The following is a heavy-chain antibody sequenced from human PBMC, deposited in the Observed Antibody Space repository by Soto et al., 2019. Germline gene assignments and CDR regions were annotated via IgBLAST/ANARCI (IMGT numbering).Heavy chain of an antibody. CDR2: INHSGST. D-gene: IGHD2-15*01. J-gene: IGHJ4*02. CDR3: ALGYCSGGSCYPPFDY. Sequence: SETLSLTCAGYGGSFSGYYWSWIRQPPWKGLEWIGEINHSGSTNYNPSLKSRVTISVDTSKNQFSLKLSSVTAADTAVYYCALGYCSGGSCYPPFDYWGQGTLVTVSS. V-gene: IGHV4-34*01. CDR1: GGSFSGYY.